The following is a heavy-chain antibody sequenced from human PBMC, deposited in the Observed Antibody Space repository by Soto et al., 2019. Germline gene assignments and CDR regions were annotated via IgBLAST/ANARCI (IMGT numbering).Heavy chain of an antibody. CDR3: ARCLTCSGGSCYSFDP. V-gene: IGHV4-59*01. Sequence: PSETLSLTCTVSGGSISSYYWSWIRQPPGKGLEWIGYIYYSGSTNYNPSLKSRVTISVDTSKNQFSLKLSSVTAEDTAVYYCARCLTCSGGSCYSFDPWCQGPLVTVSS. D-gene: IGHD2-15*01. CDR2: IYYSGST. J-gene: IGHJ5*02. CDR1: GGSISSYY.